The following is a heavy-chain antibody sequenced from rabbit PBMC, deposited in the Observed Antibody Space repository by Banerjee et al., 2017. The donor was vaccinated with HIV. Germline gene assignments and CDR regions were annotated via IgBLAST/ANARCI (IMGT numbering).Heavy chain of an antibody. CDR2: IYTGSSGST. CDR1: GFSFTSSDY. CDR3: ARTYTNAGYPSYFNL. D-gene: IGHD1-1*01. J-gene: IGHJ4*01. Sequence: QSLEESGGDLVKPGASLTLTCTASGFSFTSSDYMCWVRQAPGKGLEWIGCIYTGSSGSTYYASWAKGRFTISKTSSTTVTLQMPSLTAADTATCFCARTYTNAGYPSYFNLWGPGTLVPS. V-gene: IGHV1S40*01.